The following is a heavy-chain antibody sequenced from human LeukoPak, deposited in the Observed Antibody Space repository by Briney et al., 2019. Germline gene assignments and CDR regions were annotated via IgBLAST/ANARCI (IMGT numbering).Heavy chain of an antibody. CDR1: GFTFISYG. V-gene: IGHV3-74*01. J-gene: IGHJ4*01. Sequence: GGSLRLSCAASGFTFISYGMQWVRQARGKGLVWVSRINTDGSDISYADSVKGRFTISRDNAKNTLYLQMNSLRGEDTAVYYCARELPREVTLDYWGQGTLVTVSS. CDR2: INTDGSDI. D-gene: IGHD2-21*02. CDR3: ARELPREVTLDY.